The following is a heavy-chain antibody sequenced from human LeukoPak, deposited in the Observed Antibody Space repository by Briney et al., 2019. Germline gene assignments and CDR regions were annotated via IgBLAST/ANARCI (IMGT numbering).Heavy chain of an antibody. V-gene: IGHV3-23*01. J-gene: IGHJ4*02. CDR2: LSVSGGDT. Sequence: GGSLRLSCAASGFTFNKYAMSWVRQAPGKGLEWVSSLSVSGGDTYYAESVKGRFTISRDNSKNTVYLEMNSLRAEDTAVYYCAKDPYGTRYFDYWGQGTLVTVSS. D-gene: IGHD2-2*01. CDR1: GFTFNKYA. CDR3: AKDPYGTRYFDY.